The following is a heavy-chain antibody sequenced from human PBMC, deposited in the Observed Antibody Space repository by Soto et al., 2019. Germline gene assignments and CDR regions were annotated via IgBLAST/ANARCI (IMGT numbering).Heavy chain of an antibody. CDR2: ISSSSSYI. D-gene: IGHD5-12*01. Sequence: GGSLRLSCAASGFTFSSYIMNWVRQAPGKGLEWVSSISSSSSYIYYADSVKGRFTISRDNAKNSLYLQMDSLRAEDTAVYYCARDAYSGYDWTGADPNYYYYGMDVWGQGTTVTVSS. V-gene: IGHV3-21*01. CDR3: ARDAYSGYDWTGADPNYYYYGMDV. CDR1: GFTFSSYI. J-gene: IGHJ6*02.